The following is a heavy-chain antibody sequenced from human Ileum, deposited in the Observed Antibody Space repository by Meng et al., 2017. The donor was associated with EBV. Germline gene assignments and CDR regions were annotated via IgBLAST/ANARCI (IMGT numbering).Heavy chain of an antibody. CDR2: TNEDGGFT. J-gene: IGHJ4*02. Sequence: AQAVGSGGALVQPGVSLRLSCATSGFPFSHYWMHWVRQVPGKGLVWVSRTNEDGGFTTYADSVRGRFTISRDNTKNILYLQMDSLRAEDTAVYFCSRDLAGPYDDWGQGTLVTVSS. CDR3: SRDLAGPYDD. CDR1: GFPFSHYW. V-gene: IGHV3-74*01.